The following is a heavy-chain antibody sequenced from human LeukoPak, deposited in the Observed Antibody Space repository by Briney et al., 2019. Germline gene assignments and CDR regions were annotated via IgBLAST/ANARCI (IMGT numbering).Heavy chain of an antibody. V-gene: IGHV4-38-2*02. CDR3: ARPREIAARLSGYYYYMDV. J-gene: IGHJ6*03. CDR2: IYHSGST. D-gene: IGHD6-6*01. CDR1: GYSISSGYY. Sequence: SETLSLTCTVSGYSISSGYYWGWIRQPPGKGLEWIGSIYHSGSTYYNPSLKSRVTISVDTSKNQFSLKLSSVTAADTAVYYCARPREIAARLSGYYYYMDVWGKGTTVTVSS.